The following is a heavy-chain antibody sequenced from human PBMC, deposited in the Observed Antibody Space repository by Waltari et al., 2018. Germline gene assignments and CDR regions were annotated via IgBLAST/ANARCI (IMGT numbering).Heavy chain of an antibody. CDR1: GFTFRPYW. J-gene: IGHJ4*02. Sequence: EVQLVESGGGLVQPGGSLTLSHPAYGFTFRPYWLTLARQTPGKGLEWVANRRYDGGEKVYVDSVKGRFIVSKDNAKNSLYLQMNSLRAEDTAVYYCARGAGLIWFGEADPRRFDYWGQGTQVTVSS. D-gene: IGHD3-10*01. CDR3: ARGAGLIWFGEADPRRFDY. CDR2: RRYDGGEK. V-gene: IGHV3-7*01.